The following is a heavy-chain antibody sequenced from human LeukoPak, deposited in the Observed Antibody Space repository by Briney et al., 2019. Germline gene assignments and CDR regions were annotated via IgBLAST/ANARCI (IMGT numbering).Heavy chain of an antibody. CDR1: RFTFSSYS. V-gene: IGHV3-21*01. Sequence: GGSLRLSCAASRFTFSSYSMNWVRQAPGKGLEWVSSISSSSSYIYYADSVKGRFTISRDNAKNSLYLQMNSLRAEDTAVYYCARDPALSMVRGVMLHYFDYWGQGTLVTVSS. CDR3: ARDPALSMVRGVMLHYFDY. D-gene: IGHD3-10*01. J-gene: IGHJ4*02. CDR2: ISSSSSYI.